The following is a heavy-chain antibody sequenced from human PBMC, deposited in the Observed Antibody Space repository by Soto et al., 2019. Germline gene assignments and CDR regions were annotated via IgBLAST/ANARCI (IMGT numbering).Heavy chain of an antibody. J-gene: IGHJ5*02. D-gene: IGHD2-15*01. CDR1: GFSVTNNY. CDR2: IDIGGNT. Sequence: PGGSLRLSCAASGFSVTNNYMNWVRQAPGKGLEWVSIIDIGGNTYYADSVKDRFTISRDNSRNTLYLHMDSLRAEDTAVYYCARDRPYCSGGSCYPLNWFDPWGQGTLVTVSS. V-gene: IGHV3-66*01. CDR3: ARDRPYCSGGSCYPLNWFDP.